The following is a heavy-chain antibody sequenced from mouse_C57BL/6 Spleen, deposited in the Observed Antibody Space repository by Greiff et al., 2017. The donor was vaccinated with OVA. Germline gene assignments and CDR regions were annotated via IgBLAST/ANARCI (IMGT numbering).Heavy chain of an antibody. Sequence: QVQLQQPGAELVMPGASVKLSCKASGYTFTSYWMHWVKQRPGQGLEWIGEIDPSDSYTNYNQKFKGKSTLTVDKSSSTAYMQLSSLTSEDSAVYYCARNPFYYGSSPWFAYWGQGTLVTVSA. CDR3: ARNPFYYGSSPWFAY. J-gene: IGHJ3*01. CDR2: IDPSDSYT. D-gene: IGHD1-1*01. CDR1: GYTFTSYW. V-gene: IGHV1-69*01.